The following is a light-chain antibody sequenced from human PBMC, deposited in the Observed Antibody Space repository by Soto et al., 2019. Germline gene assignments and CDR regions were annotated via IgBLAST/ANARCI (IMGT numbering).Light chain of an antibody. Sequence: DIQMTQSPTSLSASVGDRVTITCRASQGIRNFVAWYQQKPGKAPKLLIYAASTLQSGVPSRFSGSGSGADFTLTINSLQPEDVATYSCQKYSSVPVFGPGTKLEIK. CDR1: QGIRNF. V-gene: IGKV1-27*01. CDR3: QKYSSVPV. J-gene: IGKJ3*01. CDR2: AAS.